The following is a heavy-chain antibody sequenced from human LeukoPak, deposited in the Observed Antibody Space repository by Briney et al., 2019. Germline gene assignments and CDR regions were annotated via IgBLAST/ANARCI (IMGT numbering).Heavy chain of an antibody. Sequence: GGSLRLSCAASGFTFSSYGMTWVRQAPGKGLEWVSYISSSSGTIYYADSVKGSFTISRDNSENTLYLQMNSLRAEDTAVYYCARGPSGYHNTGGQGTLVTVSS. V-gene: IGHV3-48*01. CDR3: ARGPSGYHNT. D-gene: IGHD5-12*01. CDR1: GFTFSSYG. J-gene: IGHJ4*02. CDR2: ISSSSGTI.